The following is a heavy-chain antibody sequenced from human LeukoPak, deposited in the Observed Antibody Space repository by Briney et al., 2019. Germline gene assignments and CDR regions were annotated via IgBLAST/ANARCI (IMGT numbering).Heavy chain of an antibody. CDR3: ARGNPAIPDAFDI. CDR2: INPNSGGT. V-gene: IGHV1-2*02. CDR1: GYTFTSYY. D-gene: IGHD2-2*01. J-gene: IGHJ3*02. Sequence: ASVKVSCKASGYTFTSYYMHWVRQAPGQGLEWMGWINPNSGGTNYAQKFQGRVTMTRDTSISTAYMELSRLRSDDTAVYYCARGNPAIPDAFDIWGQGTMVTVSS.